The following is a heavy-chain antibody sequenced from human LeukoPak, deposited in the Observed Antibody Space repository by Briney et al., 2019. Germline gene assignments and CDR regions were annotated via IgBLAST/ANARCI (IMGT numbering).Heavy chain of an antibody. Sequence: VASVKVSCKASGYTFTSYGISWVRQAPGQGLEWMGWISAYNGNTNYAQKLQGRVTMTTDTSTSTTYMELRSLRSGDAAVYYCARGQTAANYYYYYYMDVWGKGTTVTVSS. V-gene: IGHV1-18*01. J-gene: IGHJ6*03. CDR3: ARGQTAANYYYYYYMDV. D-gene: IGHD2-2*01. CDR1: GYTFTSYG. CDR2: ISAYNGNT.